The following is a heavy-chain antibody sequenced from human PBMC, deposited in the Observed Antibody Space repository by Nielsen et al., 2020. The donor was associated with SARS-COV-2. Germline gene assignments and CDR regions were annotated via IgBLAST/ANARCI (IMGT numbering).Heavy chain of an antibody. CDR2: IWYDGSNK. CDR1: GFTFSSYG. J-gene: IGHJ6*02. CDR3: ASKLVPGYYGMDV. V-gene: IGHV3-33*01. Sequence: GGSLRLSCAASGFTFSSYGMHWVRQAPGKGLEWVAVIWYDGSNKYYADSVKGRFTISRDNSKNTLYLQMNSLRAEDTAVYYCASKLVPGYYGMDVWGQGTTVTVSS. D-gene: IGHD6-13*01.